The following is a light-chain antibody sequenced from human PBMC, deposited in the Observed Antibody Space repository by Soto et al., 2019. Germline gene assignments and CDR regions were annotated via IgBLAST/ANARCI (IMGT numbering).Light chain of an antibody. J-gene: IGKJ5*01. CDR1: QTVNTW. CDR2: GAS. Sequence: DIQMTQSPSTLSASVGDRVTITCRASQTVNTWLAWYQQKPGKAPKRLIYGASSLQSGVPSRFSGSGSGTEFTLTISSLQPEDFATYYCLHQNDYPITFGQGTRLEIK. CDR3: LHQNDYPIT. V-gene: IGKV1-5*01.